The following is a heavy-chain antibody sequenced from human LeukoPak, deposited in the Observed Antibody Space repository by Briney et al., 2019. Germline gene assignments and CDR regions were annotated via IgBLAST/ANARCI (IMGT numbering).Heavy chain of an antibody. D-gene: IGHD1-1*01. CDR3: AGGTPGTRGFDY. Sequence: GGSLRLSCAASGFTFSDYYMSWIRQAPGKGLEWVSYISSSSDYTNYADSVKGRFTISRDNARNSLYLQMNSLRAEDTAVYYCAGGTPGTRGFDYWGQGILVTVSS. V-gene: IGHV3-11*06. J-gene: IGHJ4*02. CDR2: ISSSSDYT. CDR1: GFTFSDYY.